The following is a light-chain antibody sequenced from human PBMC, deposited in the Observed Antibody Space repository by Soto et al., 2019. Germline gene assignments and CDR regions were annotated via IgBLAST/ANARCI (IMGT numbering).Light chain of an antibody. J-gene: IGKJ1*01. CDR3: QQYGSSLWT. CDR1: QSVSTK. Sequence: ETVMTQSPATLSVSPGERATLSCRASQSVSTKVAWYQQKPGQAPSLLIYGASTRATGIPARFSGSGSGTDFTLTISRLEPEDFAVYYCQQYGSSLWTFGQGTKVDIK. CDR2: GAS. V-gene: IGKV3-20*01.